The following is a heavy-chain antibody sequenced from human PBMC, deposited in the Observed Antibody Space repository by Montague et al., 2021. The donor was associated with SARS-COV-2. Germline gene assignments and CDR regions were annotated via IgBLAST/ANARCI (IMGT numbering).Heavy chain of an antibody. J-gene: IGHJ4*02. Sequence: CAISGDSVSSNSATWNWIRQSPSRGLEWLGRTYYRSKWSTNYAVSVQSRITVNPDTSKNHFSLQLSSVTPGDTAVYYCARGQNFGSGNSCNFDHWGQGTLVTVSS. V-gene: IGHV6-1*01. D-gene: IGHD3-10*01. CDR3: ARGQNFGSGNSCNFDH. CDR1: GDSVSSNSAT. CDR2: TYYRSKWST.